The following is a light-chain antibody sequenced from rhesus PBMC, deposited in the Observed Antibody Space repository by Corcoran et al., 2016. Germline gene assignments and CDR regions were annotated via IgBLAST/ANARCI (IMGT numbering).Light chain of an antibody. CDR1: ISDIGGYNR. V-gene: IGLV2-13*03. J-gene: IGLJ1*01. CDR3: TSLARSSPFI. Sequence: QASPTQSPPVSGSPGQSVTISCTGTISDIGGYNRVSWYQQHPGKAPKLMIYDVSQRPSGVSDRFSGSKSGNTASLSISGLQSEDEADYYCTSLARSSPFILGAGTRLTVL. CDR2: DVS.